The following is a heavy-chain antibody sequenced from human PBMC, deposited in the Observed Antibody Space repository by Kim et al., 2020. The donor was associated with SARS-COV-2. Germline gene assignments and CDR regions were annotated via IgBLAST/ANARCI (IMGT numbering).Heavy chain of an antibody. CDR3: ARDLQSGYGFDY. Sequence: YYADSVKGRFTISRDNSKNTLYLQMTSLRAEDTAVYYCARDLQSGYGFDYWGQGTLVTVSS. V-gene: IGHV3-33*01. D-gene: IGHD3-3*01. J-gene: IGHJ4*02.